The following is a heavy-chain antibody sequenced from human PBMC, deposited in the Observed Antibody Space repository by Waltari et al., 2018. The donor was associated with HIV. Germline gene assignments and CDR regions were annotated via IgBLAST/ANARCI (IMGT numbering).Heavy chain of an antibody. D-gene: IGHD3-22*01. Sequence: QVQLQESGPGLVKPSETLSLTCTVSGVSVKSDSYYWSWLRQPPGEGLEWIGYIYYSGSTDFDPSLKCRVNISLERSKTQFSLKLSSGDAADTAGYYWAQDRGSSGSRYWYFDLWGRGTLVTVSS. CDR1: GVSVKSDSYY. CDR2: IYYSGST. CDR3: AQDRGSSGSRYWYFDL. J-gene: IGHJ2*01. V-gene: IGHV4-61*01.